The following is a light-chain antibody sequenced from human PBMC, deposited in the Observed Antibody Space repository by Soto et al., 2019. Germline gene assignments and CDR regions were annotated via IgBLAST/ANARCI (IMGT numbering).Light chain of an antibody. J-gene: IGKJ2*01. CDR1: QSVDSNH. CDR2: GAS. Sequence: EIVLTQSPGTVSLSPGERATLSCRASQSVDSNHLAWYQQQPGQAPRLLIYGASIRATGIPDRFSGSGSGTDFTLTISRLEPEDFAVYYCQQYGSSTGTFGPGTKVEIK. V-gene: IGKV3-20*01. CDR3: QQYGSSTGT.